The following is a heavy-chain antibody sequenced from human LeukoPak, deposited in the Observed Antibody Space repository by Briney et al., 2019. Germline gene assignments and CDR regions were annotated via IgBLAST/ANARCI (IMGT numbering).Heavy chain of an antibody. Sequence: GGPLNPPVEPPPSDSKPPGRPWAPKGPGPGLFWVSLITADGRSTTYADSVKGRFTISRDNAKNTLYLQMHSLRAEDTAVYYCARDHYHSIDYWGQGTLVTVSS. J-gene: IGHJ4*02. D-gene: IGHD3-16*01. CDR2: ITADGRST. V-gene: IGHV3-74*01. CDR1: PSDSKPPG. CDR3: ARDHYHSIDY.